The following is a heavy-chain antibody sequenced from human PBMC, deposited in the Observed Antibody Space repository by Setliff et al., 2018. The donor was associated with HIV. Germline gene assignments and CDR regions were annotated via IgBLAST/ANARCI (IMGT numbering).Heavy chain of an antibody. V-gene: IGHV3-7*01. CDR2: IKEDGSEK. D-gene: IGHD2-15*01. Sequence: GGSLRLSCGASGFTFRNYWMTWVRQAPGRGLEFVANIKEDGSEKYYVDSVKGRFTISRDNAKDSLYLQMNNLRAEDTAVYYCARDATRGGDMDDWGKGITVTVSS. CDR1: GFTFRNYW. J-gene: IGHJ6*03. CDR3: ARDATRGGDMDD.